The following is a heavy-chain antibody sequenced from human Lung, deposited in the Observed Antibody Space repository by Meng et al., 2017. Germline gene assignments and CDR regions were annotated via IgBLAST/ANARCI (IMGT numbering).Heavy chain of an antibody. J-gene: IGHJ5*02. CDR2: INAGNGNT. Sequence: QVQLVQSGAEVKKPGASVKVSCKASGYTFNSYTMHWVRQAPGQRLEWMGWINAGNGNTRYSQKFQGRVTITRDTSASTAYMELSRLRYEDTAVYYCARDVRGKYNWFDPCGQGTLVTVSS. D-gene: IGHD2/OR15-2a*01. V-gene: IGHV1-3*01. CDR3: ARDVRGKYNWFDP. CDR1: GYTFNSYT.